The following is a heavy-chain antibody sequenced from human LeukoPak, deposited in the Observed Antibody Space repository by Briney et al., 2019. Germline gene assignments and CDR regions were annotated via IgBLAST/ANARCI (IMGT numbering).Heavy chain of an antibody. CDR3: ARGGIFGVVIPGALDI. Sequence: GGSLRLSCAASGFTFSSYSMNWVRQAPGKGLEWVSYISSSSSTIYYADSVKGRFTISRDNAKNSLYLQMNSLRDEDTAVYYCARGGIFGVVIPGALDIWGQGTMVTVSS. V-gene: IGHV3-48*02. J-gene: IGHJ3*02. D-gene: IGHD3-3*01. CDR1: GFTFSSYS. CDR2: ISSSSSTI.